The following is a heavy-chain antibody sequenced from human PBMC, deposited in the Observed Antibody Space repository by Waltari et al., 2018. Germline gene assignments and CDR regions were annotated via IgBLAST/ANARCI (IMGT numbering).Heavy chain of an antibody. V-gene: IGHV4-39*07. D-gene: IGHD6-19*01. CDR1: GGSISSSSYY. J-gene: IGHJ4*02. Sequence: QLQLQESGPGLVKPSETLSLTCTVSGGSISSSSYYWGWIRQPPGKGLEWIGSIYYSGSTYYNPSLKSRVTISVDTSKNQFSLKLSSVTAADTAVYYCAREERIAVAGNYYFDYWCQGTLVTVSS. CDR3: AREERIAVAGNYYFDY. CDR2: IYYSGST.